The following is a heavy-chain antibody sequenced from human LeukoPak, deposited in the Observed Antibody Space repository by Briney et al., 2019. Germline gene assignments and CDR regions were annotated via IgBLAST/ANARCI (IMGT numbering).Heavy chain of an antibody. CDR1: GGSISSYY. CDR3: ARSLRYYGILTGYYPEAFDI. Sequence: PSETLSLTCTVSGGSISSYYWSWIRQPAGKGLEWIGRIYTSWSTNYNPSLKSRVTMSVDTSKNQFSLKLSSVTAADTAVYYCARSLRYYGILTGYYPEAFDIWGQGTMVTVSS. J-gene: IGHJ3*02. CDR2: IYTSWST. D-gene: IGHD3-9*01. V-gene: IGHV4-4*07.